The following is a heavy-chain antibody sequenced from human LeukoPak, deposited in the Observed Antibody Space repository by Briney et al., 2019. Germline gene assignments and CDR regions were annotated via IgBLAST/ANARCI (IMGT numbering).Heavy chain of an antibody. CDR1: GGTFSSYA. D-gene: IGHD5-24*01. CDR2: IIPIFGTA. J-gene: IGHJ1*01. Sequence: GASVKVSCKAPGGTFSSYAISWVRQAPGQGLEWMGGIIPIFGTANYAQKFQGRVTMTRDTSASTVYMELSSLRSEDTAVYYCARDRRGRDGYNSALRAEYFQHWGQGTLVTVSS. CDR3: ARDRRGRDGYNSALRAEYFQH. V-gene: IGHV1-69*05.